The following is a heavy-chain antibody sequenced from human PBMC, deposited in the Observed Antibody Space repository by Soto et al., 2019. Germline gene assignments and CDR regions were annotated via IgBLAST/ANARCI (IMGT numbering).Heavy chain of an antibody. CDR3: AIDRLIVAVAVGRMDV. CDR2: VIPTFVTT. CDR1: GDTFTGYA. D-gene: IGHD6-19*01. Sequence: QVQRVQSGAEMKKPGSSVKVSCKASGDTFTGYAISWVRQAPGQGLEWMGWVIPTFVTTKYAKRFKGRVTISVDELASTAYMELSSLRPEDTALYYCAIDRLIVAVAVGRMDVWGQGTTVTVSS. V-gene: IGHV1-69*01. J-gene: IGHJ6*02.